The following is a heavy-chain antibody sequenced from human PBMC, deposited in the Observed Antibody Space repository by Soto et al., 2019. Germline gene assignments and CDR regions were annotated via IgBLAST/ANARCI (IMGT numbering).Heavy chain of an antibody. CDR2: VYYSGRT. J-gene: IGHJ5*02. D-gene: IGHD3-9*01. CDR1: CGSISNVY. V-gene: IGHV4-59*01. Sequence: SQTLSLTCTVSCGSISNVYWPWVRQHPGKGLAWIGYVYYSGRTNYNPSLESRVTISIDASKNQFSLKMKSVTAADTAVYYCVRDYLLTGLDPWGQGALVTVS. CDR3: VRDYLLTGLDP.